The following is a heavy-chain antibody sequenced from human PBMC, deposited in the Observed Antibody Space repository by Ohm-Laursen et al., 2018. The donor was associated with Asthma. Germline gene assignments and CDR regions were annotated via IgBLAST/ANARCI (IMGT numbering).Heavy chain of an antibody. D-gene: IGHD3-3*01. CDR2: GGSYYDGGLK. Sequence: SLRLSCPASGFSFRSYAMHWVRQAPGKGLAWVAVGGSYYDGGLKYYADSVNGRFTVSRDDSKNTLYLKMNSLRPDDTAVYYCARDVMEWYLPAFDFWGQGTLVTVSS. CDR1: GFSFRSYA. J-gene: IGHJ4*02. CDR3: ARDVMEWYLPAFDF. V-gene: IGHV3-30-3*01.